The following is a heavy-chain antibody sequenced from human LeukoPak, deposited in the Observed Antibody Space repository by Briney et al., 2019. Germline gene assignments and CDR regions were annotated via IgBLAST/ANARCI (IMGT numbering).Heavy chain of an antibody. CDR2: ISGSGGST. CDR1: GFTFSSYA. Sequence: GGSLRLSCAASGFTFSSYAMSWVRQAPGKGLEWVSAISGSGGSTYYADSVKGRFTISRDNSKNTLYLQMNSLRAEDTAAYYCAKDRITMIVVVITLDYWGQGTLVTVSS. J-gene: IGHJ4*02. D-gene: IGHD3-22*01. V-gene: IGHV3-23*01. CDR3: AKDRITMIVVVITLDY.